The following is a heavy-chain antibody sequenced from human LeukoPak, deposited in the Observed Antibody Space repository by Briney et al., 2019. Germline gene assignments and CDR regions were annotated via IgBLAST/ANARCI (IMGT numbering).Heavy chain of an antibody. CDR2: IIPIFGTA. Sequence: EASVKVSCKASGGTYSSYAISWVRQAPGQGLEWMGGIIPIFGTANYAQKFQGRVTITADKSTSTAYMELSSLRSEDTAVYYCAKDMGYGDYVFDYWGQGTLVTVSS. J-gene: IGHJ4*02. D-gene: IGHD4-17*01. CDR1: GGTYSSYA. V-gene: IGHV1-69*06. CDR3: AKDMGYGDYVFDY.